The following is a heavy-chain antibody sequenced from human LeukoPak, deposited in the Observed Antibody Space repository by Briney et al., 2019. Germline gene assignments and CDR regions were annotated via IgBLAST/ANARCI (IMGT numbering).Heavy chain of an antibody. Sequence: SETLSLTCAVSGGSISSSNWWSWVRQPPGKGLEWLGEIYHSGSTNYNPSLKSRVTISVDKSKNQFSLKLSSVTAADTAVYYCARRAWGVAGTRFDPWGQGTLVTVSS. V-gene: IGHV4-4*02. J-gene: IGHJ5*02. CDR1: GGSISSSNW. CDR2: IYHSGST. CDR3: ARRAWGVAGTRFDP. D-gene: IGHD6-19*01.